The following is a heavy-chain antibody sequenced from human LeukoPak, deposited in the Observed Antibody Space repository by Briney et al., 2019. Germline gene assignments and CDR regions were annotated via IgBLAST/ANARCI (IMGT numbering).Heavy chain of an antibody. Sequence: ASVKVSCKASGGAFSSYAISWVRQAPGQGLEWMGRIIPILGIANYAQKFQGRVTITADKSTSTAYMELSSLRSEDTAVYYCARGMEPLNLYYMDVWGKGTTVNVSS. CDR1: GGAFSSYA. D-gene: IGHD1-26*01. J-gene: IGHJ6*03. V-gene: IGHV1-69*04. CDR2: IIPILGIA. CDR3: ARGMEPLNLYYMDV.